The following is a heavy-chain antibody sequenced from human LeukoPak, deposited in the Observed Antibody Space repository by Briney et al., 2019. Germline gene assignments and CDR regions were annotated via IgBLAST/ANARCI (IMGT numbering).Heavy chain of an antibody. J-gene: IGHJ4*02. V-gene: IGHV4-4*07. CDR1: GVSISSYY. CDR3: ARYDSSGFYQYYFDY. D-gene: IGHD3-22*01. Sequence: SETLSLTCTVSGVSISSYYWSWIRQPAGKGLEWIGRSHTSGSTNYNPSLKSRVTLSLDTSKNQFSLKLSSVTAAAPAVYYCARYDSSGFYQYYFDYWGQGTLVTVSS. CDR2: SHTSGST.